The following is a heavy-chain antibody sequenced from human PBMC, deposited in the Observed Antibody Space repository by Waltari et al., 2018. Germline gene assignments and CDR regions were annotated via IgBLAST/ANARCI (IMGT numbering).Heavy chain of an antibody. Sequence: QVQLVQSGAEVKKPGSSVKVSCKASGGTFSSYAISWVRQAPGQGLEWMGGMNPNSGNTGYAQKFQGRVTITRNTSISTAYMELSSLRSEDTAVYYCARGEHYYDSSGYYYAYWGQGTLVTVSS. CDR2: MNPNSGNT. CDR3: ARGEHYYDSSGYYYAY. V-gene: IGHV1-8*03. J-gene: IGHJ4*02. CDR1: GGTFSSYA. D-gene: IGHD3-22*01.